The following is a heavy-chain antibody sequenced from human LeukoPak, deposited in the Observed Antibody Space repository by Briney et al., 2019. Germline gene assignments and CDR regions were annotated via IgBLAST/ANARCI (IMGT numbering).Heavy chain of an antibody. Sequence: ASVKVSCKASGYTFTSYYIHWVRQAPGQRIEWMGWINPNSDYTTYAQKFQGRVAMTRDTSISTAYMELSRLRSDDTAVYYCARVFQKQLSDYWGQGSLVTVSS. CDR2: INPNSDYT. CDR3: ARVFQKQLSDY. V-gene: IGHV1-2*02. D-gene: IGHD6-13*01. CDR1: GYTFTSYY. J-gene: IGHJ4*02.